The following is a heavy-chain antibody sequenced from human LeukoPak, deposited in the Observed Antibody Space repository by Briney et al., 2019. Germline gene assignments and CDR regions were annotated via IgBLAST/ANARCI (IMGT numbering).Heavy chain of an antibody. J-gene: IGHJ4*02. CDR3: ARDVEVCRIGACYWTTFDC. D-gene: IGHD2-21*02. V-gene: IGHV3-23*01. Sequence: GGSLRLSCAASGFTFNNYAMTWVRQAPGRGLEWVSTISGSVGSTYYADSVKGRFTTSRDTASDTVNLQMNSLRAEDTAVYYCARDVEVCRIGACYWTTFDCWGQGTLVTVSS. CDR2: ISGSVGST. CDR1: GFTFNNYA.